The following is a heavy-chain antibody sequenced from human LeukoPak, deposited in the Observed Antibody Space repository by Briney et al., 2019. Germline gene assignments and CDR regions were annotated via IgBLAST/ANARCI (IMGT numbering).Heavy chain of an antibody. V-gene: IGHV1-8*01. CDR2: MNPNSGNT. Sequence: ASVKVSCKASGYTFTYYDINWVRQATGQGLEWMGWMNPNSGNTGYAQKFQGRVTMTRNTSISTAYMELSSLRSEDTAVYYCARGGRGRYYYGMDVWGQGTTVTVSS. J-gene: IGHJ6*02. CDR3: ARGGRGRYYYGMDV. CDR1: GYTFTYYD.